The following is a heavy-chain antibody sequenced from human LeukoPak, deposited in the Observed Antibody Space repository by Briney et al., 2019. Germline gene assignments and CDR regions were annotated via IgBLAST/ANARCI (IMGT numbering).Heavy chain of an antibody. D-gene: IGHD4/OR15-4a*01. J-gene: IGHJ4*02. CDR3: ARRAGAYSHPYQF. Sequence: GGSLRLSCTVSGFTVSSNSMSWVRQAPGKGLEWVSFIYCDNTHYSDSVKGRFHISRDNSKNTLYLQMKSLRAEDTAVYYCARRAGAYSHPYQFGGQGTRVTVSS. CDR1: GFTVSSNS. CDR2: IYCDNT. V-gene: IGHV3-53*01.